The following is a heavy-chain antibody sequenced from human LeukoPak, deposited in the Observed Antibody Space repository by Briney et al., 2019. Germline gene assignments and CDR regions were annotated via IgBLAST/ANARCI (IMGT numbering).Heavy chain of an antibody. CDR1: GYSFSSYW. Sequence: GESLKISCTGSGYSFSSYWIAWVRQMPGKGLEWMGIIYPGDSDTTYSPSFQGQVTISADKSISTAYLQWSSLKASDTAMYFCARRRSSTLIDYWGQGTLVTVSS. D-gene: IGHD3-10*01. CDR3: ARRRSSTLIDY. V-gene: IGHV5-51*01. CDR2: IYPGDSDT. J-gene: IGHJ4*02.